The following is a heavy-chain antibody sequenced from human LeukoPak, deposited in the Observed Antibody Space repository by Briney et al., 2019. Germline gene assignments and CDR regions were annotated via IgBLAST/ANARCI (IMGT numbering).Heavy chain of an antibody. V-gene: IGHV1-2*02. D-gene: IGHD5-24*01. Sequence: SVKPSCKASEYTVTVCYMHCVRQSHGQRLEWMRWINPNSGGTNYAQKFQGRVTMTRDTSISTAYMELSRLRSDDTAVYYCARMIMAKQLGAFDIWGQGTMVTVSS. CDR3: ARMIMAKQLGAFDI. J-gene: IGHJ3*02. CDR1: EYTVTVCY. CDR2: INPNSGGT.